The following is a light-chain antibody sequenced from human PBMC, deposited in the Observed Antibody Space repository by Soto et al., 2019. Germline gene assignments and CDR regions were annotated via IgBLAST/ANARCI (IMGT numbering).Light chain of an antibody. CDR2: DAS. CDR3: QQYDNLWT. Sequence: DIQMTQSPSSLSASVGDRVTITCQASQDISNHLNWNQQKPGKAPKLLIYDASNLEAGVPSRFSGSGSGTDFTFTISSLQPEDIATYYCQQYDNLWTFGQGTKVDIK. V-gene: IGKV1-33*01. CDR1: QDISNH. J-gene: IGKJ1*01.